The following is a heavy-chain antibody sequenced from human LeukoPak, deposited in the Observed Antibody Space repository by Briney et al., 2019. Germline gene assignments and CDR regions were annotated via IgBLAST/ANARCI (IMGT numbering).Heavy chain of an antibody. V-gene: IGHV3-21*01. D-gene: IGHD6-13*01. Sequence: PGGSLRLSCAASGFTFSSYSMNWVRQAPGKGLEWVSSISSSSSYIYYADSVKGRFTISRDNAKNSLYLQMNSLRAEDTAVYYCARDNSWTQVYLDYWGQGTLVTVSS. CDR2: ISSSSSYI. CDR1: GFTFSSYS. J-gene: IGHJ4*02. CDR3: ARDNSWTQVYLDY.